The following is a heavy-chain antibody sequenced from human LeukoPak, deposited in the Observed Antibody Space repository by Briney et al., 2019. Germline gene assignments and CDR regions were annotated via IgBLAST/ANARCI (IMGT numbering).Heavy chain of an antibody. Sequence: PGGSLRLSCSASGFTFSSYAMHWVRRAPGKGLEYVSAISSNGGSTYYADSVKGRFTISRDNSKNTLYLQMSSMRVEDTAVYYCVKEGDCSSTSCSTNWFDPWGQGALVTVSS. CDR3: VKEGDCSSTSCSTNWFDP. J-gene: IGHJ5*02. V-gene: IGHV3-64D*06. CDR1: GFTFSSYA. D-gene: IGHD2-2*01. CDR2: ISSNGGST.